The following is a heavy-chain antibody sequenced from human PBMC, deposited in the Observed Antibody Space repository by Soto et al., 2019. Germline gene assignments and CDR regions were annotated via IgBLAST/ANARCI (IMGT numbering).Heavy chain of an antibody. J-gene: IGHJ6*02. CDR3: AREGGYDFWSGYYYYGLDV. CDR1: GGSFSGYY. V-gene: IGHV4-34*01. D-gene: IGHD3-3*01. CDR2: INHSGST. Sequence: SETLSLTCAVYGGSFSGYYWSWIRQPPGKGLEWIGEINHSGSTNYNPSLKSRVTISVDTSKNQFSLKLSSVTAADTAVYYCAREGGYDFWSGYYYYGLDVWGQGTMVTVSS.